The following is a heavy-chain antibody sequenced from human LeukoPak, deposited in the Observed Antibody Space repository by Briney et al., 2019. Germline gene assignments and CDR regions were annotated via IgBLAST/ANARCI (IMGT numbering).Heavy chain of an antibody. CDR3: ARDPSITMVRGVKSDWFDP. CDR2: IIPILGIA. V-gene: IGHV1-69*04. D-gene: IGHD3-10*01. Sequence: SVKVSCKASGGTFSRYTISWERQAPGQGLEWMGRIIPILGIANYAQKFQGRVTITADKSTSTAYMELSSLRSEDTAVYYCARDPSITMVRGVKSDWFDPWGQGTLVTVSS. J-gene: IGHJ5*02. CDR1: GGTFSRYT.